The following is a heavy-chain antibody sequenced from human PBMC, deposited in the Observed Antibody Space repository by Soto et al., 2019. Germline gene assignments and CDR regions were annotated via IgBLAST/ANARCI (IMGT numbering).Heavy chain of an antibody. V-gene: IGHV1-69*08. CDR1: GGTFSSYT. J-gene: IGHJ4*02. Sequence: QVQLVQSGAEVKKPGSSVKVSCKASGGTFSSYTISWVRQAPGQGLEWMGRIIPILGIANYAQKFQGRVTITADKSTSTAYMELSSLRSEDMAVYYCARDSGTTSRFDYWGQGTLVTVSS. CDR3: ARDSGTTSRFDY. CDR2: IIPILGIA. D-gene: IGHD1-1*01.